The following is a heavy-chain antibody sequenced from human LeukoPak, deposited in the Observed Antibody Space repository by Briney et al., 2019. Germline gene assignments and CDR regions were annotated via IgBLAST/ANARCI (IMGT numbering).Heavy chain of an antibody. CDR3: AREIGITMVRGGSIEFDY. Sequence: ASVTVSCKASGYTFTSYGISWVRQAPGQGLEWMGWISAYNGNTNYAQKLQGRVTMTTDTSTSTAYMELRSLRSDDTAVYYCAREIGITMVRGGSIEFDYWGQGTLVTVSS. CDR1: GYTFTSYG. D-gene: IGHD3-10*01. V-gene: IGHV1-18*01. J-gene: IGHJ4*02. CDR2: ISAYNGNT.